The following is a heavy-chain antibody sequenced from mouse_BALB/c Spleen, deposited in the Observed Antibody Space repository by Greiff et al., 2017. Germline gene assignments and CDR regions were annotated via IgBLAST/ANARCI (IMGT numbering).Heavy chain of an antibody. CDR1: GFTFSSYW. V-gene: IGHV6-6*02. Sequence: EVKLVESGGGLVQPGGSMKLSCVASGFTFSSYWMSWVRQSPEKGLEWVAEIRLKSDNYATHYAESVKGKFTISRDDSKSRLYLQMNSLRAEDTGIYYCTRYYGSSYYFDYWGQGTTLTVSS. CDR3: TRYYGSSYYFDY. CDR2: IRLKSDNYAT. J-gene: IGHJ2*01. D-gene: IGHD1-1*01.